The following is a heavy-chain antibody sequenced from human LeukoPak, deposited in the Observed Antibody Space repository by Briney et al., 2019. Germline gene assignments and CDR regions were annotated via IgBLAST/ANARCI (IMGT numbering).Heavy chain of an antibody. CDR1: GYTFTGYY. CDR3: ARVAGYSYGYYYYYYMDV. V-gene: IGHV1-2*02. Sequence: GPVKVSCKASGYTFTGYYMHWVRQAPGQGLEWMGWINPNSGGTNYAQKFQGRVTMTRDTSISTAYMELSRLRSDDTAVYYCARVAGYSYGYYYYYYMDVWGKGTTVTVSS. CDR2: INPNSGGT. J-gene: IGHJ6*03. D-gene: IGHD5-18*01.